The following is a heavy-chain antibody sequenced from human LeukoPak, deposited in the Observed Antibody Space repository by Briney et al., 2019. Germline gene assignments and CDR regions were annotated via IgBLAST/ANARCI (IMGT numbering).Heavy chain of an antibody. Sequence: ASVKVSCKASGYTFTSYGISWVRQAPGQGLAWMGWISAYNGNTNYAQKLQGRVTITTDTSTSTAYMELRSMRSDDTAVYYCARGTIPDFWSGYYRVTDYWGQGTLVTVSS. CDR3: ARGTIPDFWSGYYRVTDY. CDR2: ISAYNGNT. CDR1: GYTFTSYG. J-gene: IGHJ4*02. D-gene: IGHD3-3*01. V-gene: IGHV1-18*01.